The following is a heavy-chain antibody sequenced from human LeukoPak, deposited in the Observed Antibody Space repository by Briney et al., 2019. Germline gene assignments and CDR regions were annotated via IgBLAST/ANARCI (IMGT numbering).Heavy chain of an antibody. Sequence: GASVKVSCKASGYTFTGYYMHWVRQAPGQGLEWMGCINPNSGGTNYAQTSQGRVTMTRDTSISIPYMEMRTTRSVDTGMYFTSRESSGLGYWGQGTLVTVSS. D-gene: IGHD6-19*01. CDR2: INPNSGGT. CDR1: GYTFTGYY. J-gene: IGHJ4*02. CDR3: SRESSGLGY. V-gene: IGHV1-2*02.